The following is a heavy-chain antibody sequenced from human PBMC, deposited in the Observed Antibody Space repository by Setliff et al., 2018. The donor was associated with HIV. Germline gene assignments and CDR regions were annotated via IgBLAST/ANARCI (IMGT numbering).Heavy chain of an antibody. CDR2: IYSTGST. CDR3: ARDHKYYYDSSGLDY. CDR1: GASTTSHY. V-gene: IGHV4-59*11. Sequence: SETLSLTCTVSGASTTSHYWSWIRQSPGRELEWIGYIYSTGSTNYNPSLQSRVSISMDASKNKFSLKVTSVTSADTAVYYCARDHKYYYDSSGLDYWGQGTLVTVSS. J-gene: IGHJ4*02. D-gene: IGHD3-22*01.